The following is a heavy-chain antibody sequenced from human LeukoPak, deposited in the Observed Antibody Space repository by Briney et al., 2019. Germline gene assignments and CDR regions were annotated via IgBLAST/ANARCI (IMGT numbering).Heavy chain of an antibody. Sequence: GGSLRLSCAASGFTFSTYAMSWVRQAPGKGLEWVSAISGSGGSTYYADSVKGRFTISRDNSKNTLYLQMNSLRAEDTSIYFLSKVLEQETVIARDSWGQGTLVTVSS. CDR2: ISGSGGST. CDR1: GFTFSTYA. CDR3: SKVLEQETVIARDS. D-gene: IGHD6-13*01. J-gene: IGHJ4*02. V-gene: IGHV3-23*01.